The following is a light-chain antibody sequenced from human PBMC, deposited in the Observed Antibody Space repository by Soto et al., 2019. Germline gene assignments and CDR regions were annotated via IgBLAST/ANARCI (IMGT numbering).Light chain of an antibody. Sequence: QSALPQPASVSGSPGQSITLSCTGPRSDVGAYKYVSWYQQHPGKAPKLMIYEVSNRPSGVSNRFSGSKSGNTASVTISGLQAEDEADYYCSSYTSTNTQVFGTGTKVTV. CDR3: SSYTSTNTQV. CDR2: EVS. J-gene: IGLJ1*01. CDR1: RSDVGAYKY. V-gene: IGLV2-14*01.